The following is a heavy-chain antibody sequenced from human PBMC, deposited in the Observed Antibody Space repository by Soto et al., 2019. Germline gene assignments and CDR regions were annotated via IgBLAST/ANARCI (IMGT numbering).Heavy chain of an antibody. D-gene: IGHD3-10*01. V-gene: IGHV1-58*02. Sequence: ASVKVSCKASGFTFTSSAMQWVRQARGQRLEWIGWIVVGSGNTNYAQKFQERVTITRDMSTSTAYMELSSLRSEDTAVYYCAASENYYGSGSYSSNFDYWGQGTLVTVSS. CDR3: AASENYYGSGSYSSNFDY. J-gene: IGHJ4*02. CDR1: GFTFTSSA. CDR2: IVVGSGNT.